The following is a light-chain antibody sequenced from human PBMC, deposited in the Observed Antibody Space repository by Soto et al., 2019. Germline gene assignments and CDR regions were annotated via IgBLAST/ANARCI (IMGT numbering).Light chain of an antibody. J-gene: IGKJ1*01. Sequence: AIRMTQSPSSLSASTGDRVTITCRASQGISSYLAWYQQKPGKAPKLLIYAASTLQSGVPSRFSGSGSGTAFTLTISCLHSEDFATYYCQQYYSYPLTFGQGTKVEIK. V-gene: IGKV1-8*01. CDR2: AAS. CDR1: QGISSY. CDR3: QQYYSYPLT.